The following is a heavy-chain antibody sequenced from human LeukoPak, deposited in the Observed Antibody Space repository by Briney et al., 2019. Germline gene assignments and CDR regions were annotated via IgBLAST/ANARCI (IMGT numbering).Heavy chain of an antibody. CDR2: INHSGST. CDR3: ARLIRRFGVFNWFDP. D-gene: IGHD3-10*01. Sequence: SETLSLTCAVYGGSFSGYYWSWIRQPPGKGLEWIGEINHSGSTNYNPSLKSRVTISVDTSKNQFSLELSSVTAADTAVYYCARLIRRFGVFNWFDPWGQGTLVTVSS. CDR1: GGSFSGYY. J-gene: IGHJ5*02. V-gene: IGHV4-34*01.